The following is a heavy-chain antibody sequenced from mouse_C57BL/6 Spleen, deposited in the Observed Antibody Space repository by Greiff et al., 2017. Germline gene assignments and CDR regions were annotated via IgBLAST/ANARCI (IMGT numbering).Heavy chain of an antibody. Sequence: QVQLQQPGAELVMPGASVKLSCKASGYTFTSYWMHWVKQRPGQGLEWIGEIDPSDSYTNYNQKFKGKSTLTVDKSSSTAYMQLSSLTSEDSAVYYCARGGILRRYVDVWGTGTTVTVSS. CDR1: GYTFTSYW. V-gene: IGHV1-69*01. J-gene: IGHJ1*03. CDR3: ARGGILRRYVDV. CDR2: IDPSDSYT.